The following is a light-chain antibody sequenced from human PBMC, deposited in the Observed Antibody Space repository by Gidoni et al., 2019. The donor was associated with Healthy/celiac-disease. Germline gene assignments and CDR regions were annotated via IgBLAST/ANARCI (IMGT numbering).Light chain of an antibody. Sequence: DIQMTQSPSSLSASVGDRVTITCRASQSISSYLNWNQQKPGKAPKLLIYAASSLQSGVPSRFSGSGSGTDFTLTISSLQPEDFATYYCQHSYSTPFTFXPXTKVDIK. J-gene: IGKJ3*01. CDR2: AAS. V-gene: IGKV1-39*01. CDR3: QHSYSTPFT. CDR1: QSISSY.